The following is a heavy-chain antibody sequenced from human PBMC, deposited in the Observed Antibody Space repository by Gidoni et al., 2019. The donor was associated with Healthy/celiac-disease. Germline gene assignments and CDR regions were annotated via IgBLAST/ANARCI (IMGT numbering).Heavy chain of an antibody. Sequence: EGQLLESGGGLVQPGGSLRISGAASGFTVSSYAMSWVRQAPGKGLVWVSAISGSGGSTYYADSVKGRFTISRDNSKNTLYLQMNSLRAEDTAVYYCAKSKLRFLEWPTDYWGQGTLVTVSS. CDR3: AKSKLRFLEWPTDY. CDR1: GFTVSSYA. V-gene: IGHV3-23*01. CDR2: ISGSGGST. D-gene: IGHD3-3*01. J-gene: IGHJ4*02.